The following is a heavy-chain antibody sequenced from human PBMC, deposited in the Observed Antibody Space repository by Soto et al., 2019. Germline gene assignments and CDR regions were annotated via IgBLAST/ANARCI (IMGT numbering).Heavy chain of an antibody. Sequence: SETLSLTCTVSGGSISSYYWSWIRQPPGKGLEWIGYIYYSGSTNYNPSLKSRVTISADTSKNQFSLKLSSVTAADTAVYYCARAEDYTSYYYMDVWGKGTTVTVSS. CDR1: GGSISSYY. CDR2: IYYSGST. CDR3: ARAEDYTSYYYMDV. J-gene: IGHJ6*03. V-gene: IGHV4-59*01. D-gene: IGHD4-4*01.